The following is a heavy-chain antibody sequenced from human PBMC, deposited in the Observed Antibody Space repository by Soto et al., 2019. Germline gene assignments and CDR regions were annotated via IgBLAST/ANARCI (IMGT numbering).Heavy chain of an antibody. V-gene: IGHV3-21*01. CDR1: GFTFSSYS. Sequence: PGGSLRLSCAASGFTFSSYSMNWVRQAPGKGLEWVSSISSTSSSKYYADSVKGRFTISRDNAKNSLYLQMNSLRAEDTAVYYCARPCTNGVCPFDYWGQGTLVTVSS. J-gene: IGHJ4*02. D-gene: IGHD2-8*01. CDR3: ARPCTNGVCPFDY. CDR2: ISSTSSSK.